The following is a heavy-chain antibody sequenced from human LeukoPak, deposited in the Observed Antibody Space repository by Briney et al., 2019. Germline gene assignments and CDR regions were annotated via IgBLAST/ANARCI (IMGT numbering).Heavy chain of an antibody. CDR1: GGSISSGSYY. D-gene: IGHD4-23*01. V-gene: IGHV4-61*02. CDR2: IYTSGST. J-gene: IGHJ5*02. CDR3: ARHFYGGNPPWFDR. Sequence: SQTLSLTCTVSGGSISSGSYYWSWIRQPAGKGLEWIGRIYTSGSTNYNPSLKSRVTISVDTSKNQFSLKLSSVTAADTAVYYCARHFYGGNPPWFDRWGQGTLVTVSS.